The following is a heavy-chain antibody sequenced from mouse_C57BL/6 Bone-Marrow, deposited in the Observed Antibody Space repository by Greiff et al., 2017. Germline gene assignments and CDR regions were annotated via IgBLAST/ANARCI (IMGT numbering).Heavy chain of an antibody. Sequence: QVQLQQSGAELAKPGASVKLSCKASGYTFTSYWMHWVKQRPGQGLEWIGYINPSSGYTKYNQKVKDKATLTADKSSSTAYMQLSSLTYEDSAVYYCATYYSNYDAMDYWGQGTSVTVSS. CDR3: ATYYSNYDAMDY. CDR1: GYTFTSYW. CDR2: INPSSGYT. J-gene: IGHJ4*01. V-gene: IGHV1-7*01. D-gene: IGHD2-5*01.